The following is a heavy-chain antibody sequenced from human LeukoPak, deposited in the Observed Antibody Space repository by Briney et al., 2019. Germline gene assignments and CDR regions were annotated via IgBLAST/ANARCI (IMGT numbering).Heavy chain of an antibody. CDR1: GGTLSSYA. CDR3: ARVGDQNDAFDI. V-gene: IGHV1-69*04. Sequence: SVKVSCKASGGTLSSYAISWVRQAPGQGLEWMGRIIPILGIANYAQKFQGRVTITADESTSTAYMELSSLRSEDTAVYYCARVGDQNDAFDIWGQGTMVTVSS. CDR2: IIPILGIA. J-gene: IGHJ3*02.